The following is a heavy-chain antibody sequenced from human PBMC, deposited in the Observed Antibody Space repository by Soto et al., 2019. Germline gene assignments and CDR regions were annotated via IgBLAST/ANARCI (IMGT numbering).Heavy chain of an antibody. D-gene: IGHD2-2*01. Sequence: GGSLRLSCAASGFTFSSDAMSWVRQAPGKGLEWVSAISGSGGSTYYADSVKGRFTISRDNSKNTLYLQMNSLRAEDTAVYYCAKAGSNIVVVPAATCDYWGQGTLVTVSS. CDR1: GFTFSSDA. CDR2: ISGSGGST. CDR3: AKAGSNIVVVPAATCDY. J-gene: IGHJ4*02. V-gene: IGHV3-23*01.